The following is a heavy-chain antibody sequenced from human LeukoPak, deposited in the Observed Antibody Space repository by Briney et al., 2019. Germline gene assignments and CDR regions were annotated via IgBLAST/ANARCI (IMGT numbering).Heavy chain of an antibody. CDR3: TTDSSSWYVDI. J-gene: IGHJ3*02. CDR1: GFTFSNAW. CDR2: IKSKTDGGTT. V-gene: IGHV3-15*01. Sequence: PGGSLRLSCAASGFTFSNAWMSWVRQAPGKGLEWVGRIKSKTDGGTTDYAAPVTGRFTISRDDSTNTLYLQMNSLKTEDTAVYYCTTDSSSWYVDIWGQGTMVTVSS. D-gene: IGHD6-13*01.